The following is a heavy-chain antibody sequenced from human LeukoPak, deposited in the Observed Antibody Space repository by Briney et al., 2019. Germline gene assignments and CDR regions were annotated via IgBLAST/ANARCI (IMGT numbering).Heavy chain of an antibody. CDR3: AKGGYCSGSNCYNNWFDP. J-gene: IGHJ5*02. Sequence: GGSLRLSCAASGFTFSNYAMSWVRQAPGRGLEWVSIISYNSVYTNYADSVKGRFTMSRDNSKNTLYLQMNSPRAEDTAVYSCAKGGYCSGSNCYNNWFDPWGQGTLVTVSS. CDR1: GFTFSNYA. CDR2: ISYNSVYT. D-gene: IGHD2-2*02. V-gene: IGHV3-23*01.